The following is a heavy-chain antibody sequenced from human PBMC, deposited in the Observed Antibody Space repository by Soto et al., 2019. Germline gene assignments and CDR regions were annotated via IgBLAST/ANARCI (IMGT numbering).Heavy chain of an antibody. J-gene: IGHJ6*02. CDR1: GYTFTTYG. CDR3: ARMGDVPYYYYGMDV. V-gene: IGHV1-18*01. CDR2: INGYNGNA. D-gene: IGHD3-16*01. Sequence: QVQLVQSGAEVKKPGASVTVSCKASGYTFTTYGVSWVRQAPGQGLEWLGWINGYNGNAKYAENLQGRVSMTTDTSTTTAYMELRSLRSDDTAVYYCARMGDVPYYYYGMDVWGQGTTVPVSS.